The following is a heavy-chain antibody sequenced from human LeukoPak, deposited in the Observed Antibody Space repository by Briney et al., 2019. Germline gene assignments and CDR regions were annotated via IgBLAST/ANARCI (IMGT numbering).Heavy chain of an antibody. Sequence: QPGGSLRLSCAASGFTFRSFAMHWVRQAPGKGLEWVAAIWYDGSNKYYADSVKGRFTISRDNSKNTLFLQMNSLRAEDTAVYYCARGYNGMDVWGQGTTVTVSS. V-gene: IGHV3-33*01. CDR1: GFTFRSFA. CDR3: ARGYNGMDV. J-gene: IGHJ6*02. CDR2: IWYDGSNK.